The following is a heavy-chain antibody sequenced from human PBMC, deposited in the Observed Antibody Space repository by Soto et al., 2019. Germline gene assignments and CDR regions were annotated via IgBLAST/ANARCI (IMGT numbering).Heavy chain of an antibody. Sequence: EVQLLESGGGLVQPGGSLRLSCVASGIPFSNYAMTLVRQAPGKGLEGVSVISDSGSFRFYADSVKGRFTISRDNSGGTLYLQMNSLRAEDTAIYYCAKRPLNWGRWYFDLWGRGTLVTVSS. CDR3: AKRPLNWGRWYFDL. CDR1: GIPFSNYA. V-gene: IGHV3-23*01. CDR2: ISDSGSFR. J-gene: IGHJ2*01. D-gene: IGHD7-27*01.